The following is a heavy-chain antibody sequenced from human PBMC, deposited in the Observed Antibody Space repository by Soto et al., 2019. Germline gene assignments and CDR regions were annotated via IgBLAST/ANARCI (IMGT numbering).Heavy chain of an antibody. CDR3: ARVRTMGYCSSTSCFNWYFDL. CDR2: ISSSSSTI. D-gene: IGHD2-2*01. V-gene: IGHV3-48*02. Sequence: VQLVESGGDVVQPGRSLRLSCAASGFTFSSYTMHWVRQAPGKGLEWVSYISSSSSTIYYADSVEGRFTISRDNAKNSLYLQMNSLRDEDTAVYYCARVRTMGYCSSTSCFNWYFDLWGRGTLVTVSS. CDR1: GFTFSSYT. J-gene: IGHJ2*01.